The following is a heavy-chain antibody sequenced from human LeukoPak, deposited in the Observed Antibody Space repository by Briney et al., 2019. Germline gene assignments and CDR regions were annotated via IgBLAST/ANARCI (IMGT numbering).Heavy chain of an antibody. CDR1: GGSVSSGSYY. Sequence: MPSETLSLTCAVSGGSVSSGSYYWSWIRQPPGKGLEWIGYIYYSGSTNYNPSLKSRVTISVDTSKNQFSLKLSSVTAADTAVYYCARHNYDFWSGYYTSWYFDLWGRGTLVTVSS. J-gene: IGHJ2*01. CDR3: ARHNYDFWSGYYTSWYFDL. V-gene: IGHV4-61*01. D-gene: IGHD3-3*01. CDR2: IYYSGST.